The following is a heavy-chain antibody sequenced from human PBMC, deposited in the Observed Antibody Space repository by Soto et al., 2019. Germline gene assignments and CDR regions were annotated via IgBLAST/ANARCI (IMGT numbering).Heavy chain of an antibody. J-gene: IGHJ6*02. CDR1: GFTFSDYY. CDR3: ARDYYDSSGFFGYYYGMDV. D-gene: IGHD3-22*01. CDR2: ISSSGSTI. Sequence: QVQLVESGGGLVKPGGSLRLSCAASGFTFSDYYMSWIRQAPGKGLEWVSYISSSGSTIYYADSVKGRFTISRDSAKKSLYLQMNILRAEDTAVYYCARDYYDSSGFFGYYYGMDVWGQGTTVTVSS. V-gene: IGHV3-11*01.